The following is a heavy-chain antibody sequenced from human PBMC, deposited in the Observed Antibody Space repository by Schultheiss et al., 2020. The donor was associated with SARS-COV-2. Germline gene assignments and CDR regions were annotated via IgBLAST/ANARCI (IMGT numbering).Heavy chain of an antibody. D-gene: IGHD2-15*01. CDR2: ISSSGSTI. CDR3: AKIRGCSGGSCYSYYYYAMDV. V-gene: IGHV3-23*01. Sequence: GESLKISCAASGFTFSSYAMSWVRQAPGKGLEWLSYISSSGSTIYYADSVKGRFTISRDNSKNTLYLQMNSLRAEDTAVYYCAKIRGCSGGSCYSYYYYAMDVWGQGTTVTVSS. CDR1: GFTFSSYA. J-gene: IGHJ6*02.